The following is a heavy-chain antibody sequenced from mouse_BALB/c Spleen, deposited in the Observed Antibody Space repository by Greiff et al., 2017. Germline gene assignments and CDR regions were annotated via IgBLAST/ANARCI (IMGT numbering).Heavy chain of an antibody. V-gene: IGHV1-54*01. D-gene: IGHD1-1*01. CDR2: INPGSGGT. CDR1: GYAFTNYL. CDR3: ARSGFYYGSFYFDY. J-gene: IGHJ2*01. Sequence: VQRVESGAELVRPGTSVKVSCKASGYAFTNYLIEWVKQRPGQGLEWIGVINPGSGGTNYNEKFKGKATLTADKSSSTAYMQLSSLTSDDSAVYFCARSGFYYGSFYFDYWGQGTTLTGAS.